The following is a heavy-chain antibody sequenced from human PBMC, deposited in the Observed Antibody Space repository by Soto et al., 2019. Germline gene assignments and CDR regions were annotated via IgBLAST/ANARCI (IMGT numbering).Heavy chain of an antibody. CDR3: ARDKGGDYDILFCYYYYYYYGMDV. CDR2: INPNSGGT. D-gene: IGHD3-9*01. Sequence: ASVKVSCKASGYTFTGYYMHWVRQAPGQGLEWMGWINPNSGGTNYAQKFQGWVTMTRDTSISTAYMELSRLRSDDTAVYYCARDKGGDYDILFCYYYYYYYGMDVCGQGYTVPVSS. CDR1: GYTFTGYY. J-gene: IGHJ6*02. V-gene: IGHV1-2*04.